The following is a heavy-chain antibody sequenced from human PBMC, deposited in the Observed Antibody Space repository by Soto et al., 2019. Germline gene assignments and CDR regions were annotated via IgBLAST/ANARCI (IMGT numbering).Heavy chain of an antibody. V-gene: IGHV3-30-3*01. CDR2: ISYDGSNK. CDR3: ARGYYSSGYYKDY. CDR1: GFTFSSYA. Sequence: QVQLVESGGGVVQPGRSLRLSCAASGFTFSSYAMHWVRQAPGKGLEWVAVISYDGSNKYYADSVKGRFTISRDNSKNTLYLQMNSLRAEDTAVYYCARGYYSSGYYKDYWGQGTLVTVSS. J-gene: IGHJ4*02. D-gene: IGHD3-22*01.